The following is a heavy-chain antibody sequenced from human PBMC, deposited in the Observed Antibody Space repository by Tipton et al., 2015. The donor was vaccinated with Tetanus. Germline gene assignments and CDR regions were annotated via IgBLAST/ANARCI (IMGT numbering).Heavy chain of an antibody. CDR2: LDYSGNT. Sequence: TLSLTCAVSGGSITSDNHYWSWIRQPPGKGLEWIGSLDYSGNTYYNSSLMSRVTISVDTSKNQFSLRLNSVTAVDTAVYYCAKSDRVTRTSWYFHDWGQGTLVTVSS. V-gene: IGHV4-30-2*03. CDR3: AKSDRVTRTSWYFHD. CDR1: GGSITSDNHY. D-gene: IGHD2-2*01. J-gene: IGHJ4*02.